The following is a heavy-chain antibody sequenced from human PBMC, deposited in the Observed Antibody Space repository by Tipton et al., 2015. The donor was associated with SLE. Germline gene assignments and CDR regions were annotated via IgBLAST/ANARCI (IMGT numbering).Heavy chain of an antibody. CDR3: ARDPCRTSRPFDY. CDR1: GYTFSDSA. J-gene: IGHJ4*02. CDR2: INTKTGNP. Sequence: QSGPEVKKPGASVKVSCKASGYTFSDSAMSWVRQAPGQGLEWMGWINTKTGNPTYAQGFTGRFVFSLDTSISTTYLQISSLTAEDTAVYYCARDPCRTSRPFDYWGQGTLVTVSS. V-gene: IGHV7-4-1*02. D-gene: IGHD2-2*01.